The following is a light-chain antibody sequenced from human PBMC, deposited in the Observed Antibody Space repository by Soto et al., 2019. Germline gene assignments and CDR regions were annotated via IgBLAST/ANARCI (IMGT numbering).Light chain of an antibody. CDR1: QRVNSSY. CDR2: GAS. J-gene: IGKJ2*01. CDR3: QQYGRSPPMYT. V-gene: IGKV3-20*01. Sequence: DIVLTQSPGTLSLSPGERATRSCRASQRVNSSYLAWYQQKPGQAPRLIIYGASSRATGIPDRFSGSGSGTDFTLTISRLEPEDFAVYYCQQYGRSPPMYTFGKGAKLEIK.